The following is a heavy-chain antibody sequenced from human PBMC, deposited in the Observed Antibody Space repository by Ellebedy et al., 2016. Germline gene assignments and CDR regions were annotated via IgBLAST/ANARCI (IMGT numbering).Heavy chain of an antibody. Sequence: SETLSLTXAVYGGSFSGYYWSWIRQPPGKGLEWIGEINHSGSTNYNPSLKSRVTISVDTSKNQFSLKLSSVTAADTAVYYCARVLYYYYGMDVWGQGTTVTVSS. V-gene: IGHV4-34*01. J-gene: IGHJ6*02. CDR3: ARVLYYYYGMDV. CDR1: GGSFSGYY. CDR2: INHSGST.